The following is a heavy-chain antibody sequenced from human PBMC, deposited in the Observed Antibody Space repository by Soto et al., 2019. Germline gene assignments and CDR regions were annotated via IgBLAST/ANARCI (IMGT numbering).Heavy chain of an antibody. D-gene: IGHD3-22*01. CDR1: GGSTSSDY. CDR2: IYYSGST. Sequence: PSETLSLTCSVSGGSTSSDYWSWLRQPPGQGLEWIGYIYYSGSTYYSPSLKSRVTMSVDTSKNQFSLKLSSVTAADTAVYYCMLGSGWKDFDYWGQGTLVTVSS. CDR3: MLGSGWKDFDY. J-gene: IGHJ4*02. V-gene: IGHV4-59*04.